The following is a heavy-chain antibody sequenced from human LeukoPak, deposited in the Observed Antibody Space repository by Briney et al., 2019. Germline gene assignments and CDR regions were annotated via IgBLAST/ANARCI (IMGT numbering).Heavy chain of an antibody. CDR2: IYYSGST. D-gene: IGHD6-13*01. CDR3: ARGPYSSSWYDRPYYFDY. CDR1: GGSISSYY. J-gene: IGHJ4*02. Sequence: SETLSLTCTVSGGSISSYYWSWIRQPPGKGLEWIGYIYYSGSTNYNPSLKSRVTISVDTSKNQFSLKLSSVTAADTAVYYCARGPYSSSWYDRPYYFDYWGQGTLVTVSS. V-gene: IGHV4-59*12.